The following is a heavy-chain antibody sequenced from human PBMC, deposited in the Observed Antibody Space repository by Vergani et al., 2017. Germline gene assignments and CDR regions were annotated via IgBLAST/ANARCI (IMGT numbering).Heavy chain of an antibody. V-gene: IGHV3-30*18. CDR2: ISYDGSNK. D-gene: IGHD2-2*01. Sequence: QVQLVESGGGVVQPGRSLRLSCAASGFTFSSYGMHWVRQAPGKGLEWVAVISYDGSNKYYAESVKGRFTISRDNSKNTLYLQMNSLRAEDTAVYYCAKEGGCSSTSCYFYSYYYYYGMDVWGQGTTVTVSS. CDR1: GFTFSSYG. CDR3: AKEGGCSSTSCYFYSYYYYYGMDV. J-gene: IGHJ6*02.